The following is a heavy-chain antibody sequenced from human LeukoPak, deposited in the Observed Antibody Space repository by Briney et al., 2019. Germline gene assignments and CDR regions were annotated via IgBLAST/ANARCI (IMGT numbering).Heavy chain of an antibody. J-gene: IGHJ6*03. CDR3: ARATNWNFCMDV. CDR1: GYRLAIYW. V-gene: IGHV5-51*01. Sequence: PGESLKISCKGSGYRLAIYWIGWVRQMPGKGLEWMGIIYPGDSDTTYSPSFQGQVTISADKSISTAYLQWSSLKASDTAIYYCARATNWNFCMDVWGKGTTVTVSS. CDR2: IYPGDSDT. D-gene: IGHD1-1*01.